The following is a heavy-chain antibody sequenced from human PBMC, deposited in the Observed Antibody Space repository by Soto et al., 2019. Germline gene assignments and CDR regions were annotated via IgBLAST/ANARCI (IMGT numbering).Heavy chain of an antibody. Sequence: EVQLVESGGGLVQPGGSLRLSCAASGFTFSSYWVHWVRQAPGKGPVWVSRINSDGSYTTADSVKGRFTISRDNAKSTLFLQMNSLRAEDTAVYYCARGASGSKFDLWGRGTLVTVSS. D-gene: IGHD3-10*01. CDR2: INSDGSYT. J-gene: IGHJ2*01. CDR3: ARGASGSKFDL. V-gene: IGHV3-74*03. CDR1: GFTFSSYW.